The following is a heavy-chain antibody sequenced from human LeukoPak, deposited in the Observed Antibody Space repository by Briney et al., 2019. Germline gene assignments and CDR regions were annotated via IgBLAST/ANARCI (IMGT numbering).Heavy chain of an antibody. V-gene: IGHV1-8*01. J-gene: IGHJ4*02. CDR3: ATPYPGGSSWGDYYFDY. CDR1: GYTFTSYD. Sequence: ASVKVSCKASGYTFTSYDINWVRQATGQGLEWMGWMNPNSGNTGYAQKFQGRVTMTEDTSTDTAYMELSSLRSEDTAVYYCATPYPGGSSWGDYYFDYWGQGTLVTVSS. CDR2: MNPNSGNT. D-gene: IGHD6-13*01.